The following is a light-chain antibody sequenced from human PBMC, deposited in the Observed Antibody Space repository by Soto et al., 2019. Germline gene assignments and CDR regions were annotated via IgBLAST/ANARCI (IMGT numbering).Light chain of an antibody. Sequence: QSVLTQPPSVSGAPGQRVTISCTGSSSNIGAGYDVHWYQQFPGTAPKLLIYVNTNRPSGVPDRFSGSKSGTSASLAITGLQAEDEADYYCATWDDSLSDVIFGGGTKLTVL. CDR2: VNT. V-gene: IGLV1-40*01. CDR3: ATWDDSLSDVI. J-gene: IGLJ2*01. CDR1: SSNIGAGYD.